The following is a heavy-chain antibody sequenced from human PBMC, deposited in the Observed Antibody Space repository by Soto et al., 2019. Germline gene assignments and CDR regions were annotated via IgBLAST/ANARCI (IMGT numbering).Heavy chain of an antibody. Sequence: ASVKVSCKASGGTFSSYAISWVRQAPGQGLEWMGGIIPIFGTGNYAQKFQGRVTITADKSTSTAYMELSSLRSEDTAVYYCATGTKRYSRRWPHWPESEYFQHWGPGNLVTVSS. CDR2: IIPIFGTG. CDR3: ATGTKRYSRRWPHWPESEYFQH. V-gene: IGHV1-69*06. J-gene: IGHJ1*01. D-gene: IGHD6-13*01. CDR1: GGTFSSYA.